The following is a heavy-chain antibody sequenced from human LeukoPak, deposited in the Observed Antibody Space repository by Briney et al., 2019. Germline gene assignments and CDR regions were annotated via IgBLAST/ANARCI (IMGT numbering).Heavy chain of an antibody. Sequence: PSETLSLTCTVSGDSISTSKSYWGWIRQPPLKGLEWIGSIYYTGNTYYNASLKSRVTISVDTSKNQFSLSLTSVTAADTAVYYCAELGITMIGGVWGKGTTVTISS. J-gene: IGHJ6*04. CDR3: AELGITMIGGV. V-gene: IGHV4-39*01. D-gene: IGHD3-10*02. CDR2: IYYTGNT. CDR1: GDSISTSKSY.